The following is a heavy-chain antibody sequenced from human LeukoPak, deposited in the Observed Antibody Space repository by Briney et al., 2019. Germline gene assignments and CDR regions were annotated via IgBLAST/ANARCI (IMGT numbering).Heavy chain of an antibody. CDR2: GYYSGST. CDR1: SGSIGSSSNY. V-gene: IGHV4-39*01. Sequence: SETLSLTCTVSSGSIGSSSNYWGWIRQAPGKGREWIGNGYYSGSTFYNPSLKSLVTISVDTSKNQFSLKLRSVTAADTAIYYCARASFNVVFGNWFDPWGQGTLVTVSS. J-gene: IGHJ5*02. D-gene: IGHD2-8*01. CDR3: ARASFNVVFGNWFDP.